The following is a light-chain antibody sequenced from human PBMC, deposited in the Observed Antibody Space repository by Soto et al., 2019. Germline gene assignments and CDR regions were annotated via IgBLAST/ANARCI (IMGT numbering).Light chain of an antibody. CDR2: GNS. CDR1: SSNIGAGYD. V-gene: IGLV1-40*01. CDR3: QSYDSSFYV. J-gene: IGLJ1*01. Sequence: QSALTQPPSVSGAPGQRVTISCTGSSSNIGAGYDVHWYQQLPGTAPKLLIYGNSNRPSGVPDRFSGSKSGTSASLAITGLQAEDEADYYCQSYDSSFYVFGTGTKVTVL.